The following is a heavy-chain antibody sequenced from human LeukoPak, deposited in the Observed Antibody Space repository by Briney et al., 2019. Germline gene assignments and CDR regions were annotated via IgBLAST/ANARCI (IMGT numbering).Heavy chain of an antibody. J-gene: IGHJ4*02. CDR1: GYTFTSYG. Sequence: ASVKVSCKASGYTFTSYGISWVRQATGQGLEWMGWMNPNSGNTGYAQKFQGRVTMTRNTSISTAYMELSSLRSEDTAVYYCARETRDYGDLRFGYWGQGTLVTVSS. CDR2: MNPNSGNT. D-gene: IGHD4-17*01. CDR3: ARETRDYGDLRFGY. V-gene: IGHV1-8*02.